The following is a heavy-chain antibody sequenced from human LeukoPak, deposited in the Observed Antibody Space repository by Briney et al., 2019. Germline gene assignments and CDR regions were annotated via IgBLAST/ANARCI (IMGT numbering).Heavy chain of an antibody. CDR1: GFTFSSYW. J-gene: IGHJ3*02. D-gene: IGHD2-15*01. V-gene: IGHV3-7*02. CDR3: AKSSQGAFDI. CDR2: IKQDGSEK. Sequence: GGSLRLSCAASGFTFSSYWMGWVRQAPGKGLEWVANIKQDGSEKYYVDSVKGRFTISRDNAKNSLYLQMNSLRAEDTAVFYRAKSSQGAFDIWGQGTMVTVSS.